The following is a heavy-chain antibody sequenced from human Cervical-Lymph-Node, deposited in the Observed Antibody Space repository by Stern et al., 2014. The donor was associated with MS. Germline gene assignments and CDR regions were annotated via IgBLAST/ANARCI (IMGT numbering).Heavy chain of an antibody. J-gene: IGHJ6*02. CDR2: IYTSGST. D-gene: IGHD6-13*01. Sequence: VHLVESGPGLVKPSQTLSLTCTVSGGSISSGSYYWSWIRQPAGKGLEWIGRIYTSGSTNYNPSLKSRVTISVDTSKNQFSLKLSLVTAADTAVYYCAIDGIAAAKNYYGMDVWGQGTTVTVSS. V-gene: IGHV4-61*02. CDR3: AIDGIAAAKNYYGMDV. CDR1: GGSISSGSYY.